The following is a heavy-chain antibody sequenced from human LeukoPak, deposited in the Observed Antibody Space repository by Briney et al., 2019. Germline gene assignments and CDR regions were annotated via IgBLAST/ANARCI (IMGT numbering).Heavy chain of an antibody. CDR3: ASDSGWYGH. D-gene: IGHD6-19*01. CDR2: IYTSGSTST. Sequence: SETLSLTCTVSGGSISSYYWSWIRQPAGKGLEWIGSIYTSGSTSTNYNPSLKSRVTMSLDTSKNQFSLKLSSVTAADTAVYFCASDSGWYGHWGKGTLVTVSS. J-gene: IGHJ4*02. V-gene: IGHV4-4*07. CDR1: GGSISSYY.